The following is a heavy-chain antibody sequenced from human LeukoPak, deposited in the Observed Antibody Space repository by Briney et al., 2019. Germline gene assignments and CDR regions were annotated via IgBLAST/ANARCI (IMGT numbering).Heavy chain of an antibody. CDR1: GFSFSSYG. CDR3: AEITMIRGFDY. CDR2: ISSSGSSS. D-gene: IGHD3-10*01. V-gene: IGHV3-23*01. Sequence: PGGALRLSCAASGFSFSSYGLSWVRQAPGKGMEWASRISSSGSSSYYADSVKGRFTISRDNSKNTVYLQMNSLRAEDTAVYYCAEITMIRGFDYWGQGTLVTVSS. J-gene: IGHJ4*02.